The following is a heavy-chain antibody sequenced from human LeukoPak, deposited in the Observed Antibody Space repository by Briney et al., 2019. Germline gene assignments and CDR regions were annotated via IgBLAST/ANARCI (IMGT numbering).Heavy chain of an antibody. CDR1: GYIFTSYG. V-gene: IGHV1-18*01. CDR3: ARDLVSGNGYTSSCYY. D-gene: IGHD6-13*01. Sequence: ASVKVSCKASGYIFTSYGITWVRQAPGQGLEWMGWINTYNGNTNYAQKVQGRVTMTTDTSTRTAYMELRSLRSDDTAIYYGARDLVSGNGYTSSCYYWGQGTQVTVSS. J-gene: IGHJ4*02. CDR2: INTYNGNT.